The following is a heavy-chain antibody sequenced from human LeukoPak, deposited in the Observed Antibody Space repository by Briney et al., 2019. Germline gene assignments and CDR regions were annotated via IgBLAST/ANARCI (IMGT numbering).Heavy chain of an antibody. V-gene: IGHV3-43*02. Sequence: GVSLRLSCAASGFSFDDYPMHWVRQAPGKGLEWVSLINEDGGKTFYADSVRGRFTISRDNAKNSLYLQMNSLRAEDTAVYHCARTVGATAFDIWGQGTMVTVSS. CDR2: INEDGGKT. D-gene: IGHD1-26*01. CDR1: GFSFDDYP. J-gene: IGHJ3*02. CDR3: ARTVGATAFDI.